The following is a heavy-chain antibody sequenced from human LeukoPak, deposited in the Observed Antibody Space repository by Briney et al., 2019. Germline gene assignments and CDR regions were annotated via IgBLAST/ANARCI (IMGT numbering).Heavy chain of an antibody. CDR1: GDSISIYY. Sequence: SETLSLTCSVSGDSISIYYWSWIRQPPGKGLEWIGYIYNSGSTNYNPSLKSRVTISVDTSKNQFSLKLTSVTAADTAVYYCAADSRQLQPHDAFDIWGQGTMVTVSS. CDR2: IYNSGST. J-gene: IGHJ3*02. CDR3: AADSRQLQPHDAFDI. D-gene: IGHD1-1*01. V-gene: IGHV4-59*01.